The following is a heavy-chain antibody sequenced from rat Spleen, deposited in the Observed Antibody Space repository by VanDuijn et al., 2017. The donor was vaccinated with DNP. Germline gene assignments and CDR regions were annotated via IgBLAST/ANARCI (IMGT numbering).Heavy chain of an antibody. V-gene: IGHV5S10*01. Sequence: EVRLVESGGGLVQAGRSLKLSCAASGFTFSDYNMAWVRQAPKKGLEWVATIIYAGTTTYYRDSVKGRFTISRDNTESTLYLQMDSLRSEDTATYYCTRCSTRAARLFDNWGQGAMVTVSS. CDR1: GFTFSDYN. J-gene: IGHJ2*01. CDR3: TRCSTRAARLFDN. D-gene: IGHD4-1*01. CDR2: IIYAGTTT.